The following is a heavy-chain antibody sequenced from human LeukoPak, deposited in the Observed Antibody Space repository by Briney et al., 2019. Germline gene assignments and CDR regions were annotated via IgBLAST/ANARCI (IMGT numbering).Heavy chain of an antibody. CDR2: INHSGST. V-gene: IGHV4-34*01. J-gene: IGHJ5*02. CDR1: GGSFSGYY. CDR3: ARTRGYCSSTSCWGPNWFDP. D-gene: IGHD2-2*01. Sequence: SETLSLTCAVYGGSFSGYYWSWIRQPPGKGLEWIGEINHSGSTNYNPSLKSRVTISVDTSKNQFSLKLSSVTAADTAVYYCARTRGYCSSTSCWGPNWFDPWGQGTLVTVSS.